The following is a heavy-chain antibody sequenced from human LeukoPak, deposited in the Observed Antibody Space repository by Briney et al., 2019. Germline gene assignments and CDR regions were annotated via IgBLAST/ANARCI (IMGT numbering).Heavy chain of an antibody. J-gene: IGHJ4*02. V-gene: IGHV3-30-3*01. CDR3: AREWRIGGAPRPKGQIDY. CDR1: GFTFSSYA. CDR2: ISYDGSNE. D-gene: IGHD1-26*01. Sequence: GRSLRLSCAASGFTFSSYAMHWVRQAPGKGLEWVAVISYDGSNEYYAGSVKGRFTISRDNSKNTLYLQMNSLRAEDTAVYYWAREWRIGGAPRPKGQIDYWGRGPLVTVSS.